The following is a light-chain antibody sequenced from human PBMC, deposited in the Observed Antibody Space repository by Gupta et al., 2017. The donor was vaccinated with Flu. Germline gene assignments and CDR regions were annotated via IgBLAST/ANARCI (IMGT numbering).Light chain of an antibody. CDR3: QYRTNWPPYS. V-gene: IGKV3-11*01. CDR1: ESIGAY. J-gene: IGKJ2*03. CDR2: DVS. Sequence: EVVLTQSPATLSLSPGERATLSCWASESIGAYLAWYQQKPGQPPKLLIYDVSKRATGIPARFSGSGSGTDFSPTISGLEPEDFAVYFCQYRTNWPPYSFGQGTKLEIK.